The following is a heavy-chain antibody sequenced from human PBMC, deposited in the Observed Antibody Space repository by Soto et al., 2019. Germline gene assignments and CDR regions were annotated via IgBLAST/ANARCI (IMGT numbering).Heavy chain of an antibody. Sequence: QLVQSGAEVKRPGTSVTVSCKASRYTFTSYGISWVRQAPGQGLEWMGWISTYTGNTIYAQKFQDRVTMTAEKATSTASRELRSLRSDDTAVYYCARDDKGNQLDSYAIDVWGQGTTVSVSS. J-gene: IGHJ6*02. CDR2: ISTYTGNT. D-gene: IGHD2-2*01. CDR1: RYTFTSYG. V-gene: IGHV1-18*01. CDR3: ARDDKGNQLDSYAIDV.